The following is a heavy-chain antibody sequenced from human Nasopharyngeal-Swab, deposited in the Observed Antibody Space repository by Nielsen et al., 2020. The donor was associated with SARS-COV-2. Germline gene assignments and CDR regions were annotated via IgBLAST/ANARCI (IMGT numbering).Heavy chain of an antibody. D-gene: IGHD2-21*01. Sequence: WIRQPPGKGLEWIGEINHSGSTNYNPSLKSRVTISVDTSKNQFSPKLSSVTAADTAVYYCASHPAGGGGGDYWGQGTLVTVSS. CDR3: ASHPAGGGGGDY. CDR2: INHSGST. V-gene: IGHV4-34*01. J-gene: IGHJ4*02.